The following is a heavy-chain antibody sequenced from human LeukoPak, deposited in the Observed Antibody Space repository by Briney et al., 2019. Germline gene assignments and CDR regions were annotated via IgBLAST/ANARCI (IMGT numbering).Heavy chain of an antibody. CDR3: ARDEARLSDF. CDR2: INPNSGDT. V-gene: IGHV1-2*02. Sequence: ASVKVSCKASGYTFTGYYIHWVRQAPGQGLEWMGWINPNSGDTNYAQKFQGRVTMTGDTSITTAYMELVRLTSDDTAVYCCARDEARLSDFWGQGTLVTVSS. D-gene: IGHD6-6*01. CDR1: GYTFTGYY. J-gene: IGHJ4*02.